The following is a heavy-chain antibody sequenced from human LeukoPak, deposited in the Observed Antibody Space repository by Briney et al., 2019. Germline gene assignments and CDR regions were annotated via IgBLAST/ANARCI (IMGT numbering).Heavy chain of an antibody. D-gene: IGHD1-26*01. CDR1: GGTFSSYA. J-gene: IGHJ6*03. CDR3: ARDPSWELPFYYYYMDV. V-gene: IGHV1-69*05. Sequence: SVKVSCKASGGTFSSYAISWVRQAPGQGLEWMGGIIPIFGTANYAQKFQGRVTMTRDTSISTAYMELSRLRSDDTAVYYCARDPSWELPFYYYYMDVWGKGTTVTISS. CDR2: IIPIFGTA.